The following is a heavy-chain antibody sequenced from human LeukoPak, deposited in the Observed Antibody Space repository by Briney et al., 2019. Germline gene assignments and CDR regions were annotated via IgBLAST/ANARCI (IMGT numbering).Heavy chain of an antibody. CDR3: AKVVATIQPNFFDY. CDR1: GFTFSSYA. D-gene: IGHD5-24*01. J-gene: IGHJ4*02. CDR2: ISGIGTST. V-gene: IGHV3-23*01. Sequence: GGSLRLSCAASGFTFSSYAMSWVRQAPGKGLAWVSGISGIGTSTYSADSVRGRFTISRDNSKNTVYLQMSSLRAEDTAVYYCAKVVATIQPNFFDYWGQGTLVTVSS.